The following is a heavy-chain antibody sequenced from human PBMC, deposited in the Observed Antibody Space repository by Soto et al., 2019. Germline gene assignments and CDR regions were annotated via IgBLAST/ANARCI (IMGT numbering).Heavy chain of an antibody. V-gene: IGHV1-2*04. CDR3: AREAAGPDYYYYMDV. CDR1: RYTFTGYY. CDR2: INPNSGGT. D-gene: IGHD6-13*01. Sequence: QVQLVQSGAEVKKPGASVKVSCKASRYTFTGYYMHWVRQAPGQGLEWMGWINPNSGGTNYAQKFQGWVTMTRDTSISTAYMELSRLRSDDTAVYYCAREAAGPDYYYYMDVWVKGTTVTVSS. J-gene: IGHJ6*03.